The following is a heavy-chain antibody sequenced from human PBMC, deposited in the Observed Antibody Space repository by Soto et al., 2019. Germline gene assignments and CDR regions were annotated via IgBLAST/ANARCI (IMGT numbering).Heavy chain of an antibody. CDR2: INPSGGST. D-gene: IGHD7-27*01. Sequence: ASVKVSCKASGYTFTSYYMHWVRQAPGQGLEWMGIINPSGGSTSYAQKFQGRVTMTRDTSTSTVYMELSSLRSEDTAVYYCASRSELTGDLGYWGQGTLVTVSS. CDR1: GYTFTSYY. CDR3: ASRSELTGDLGY. J-gene: IGHJ4*02. V-gene: IGHV1-46*01.